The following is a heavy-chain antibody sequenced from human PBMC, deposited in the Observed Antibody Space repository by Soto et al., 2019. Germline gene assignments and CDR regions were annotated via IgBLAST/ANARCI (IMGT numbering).Heavy chain of an antibody. CDR3: ARDPQQRLADSYYYGIDV. CDR2: ISGLSSYI. D-gene: IGHD6-25*01. V-gene: IGHV3-21*02. CDR1: GFTFSRYG. Sequence: EVQLVESGGGLVKPGGSLRLSCAASGFTFSRYGMNWVRQAPGKGLELVSSISGLSSYIYYADSVKGRFTVSRDNAKYSLYVQMNSLRAEDTAVYYCARDPQQRLADSYYYGIDVWGQGTTVIVSS. J-gene: IGHJ6*02.